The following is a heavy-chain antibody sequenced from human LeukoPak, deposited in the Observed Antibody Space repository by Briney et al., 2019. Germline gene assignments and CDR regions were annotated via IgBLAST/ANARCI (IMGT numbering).Heavy chain of an antibody. CDR2: INHSGST. CDR3: ARGGVRGVIIGWFDP. CDR1: GGSFSGYY. V-gene: IGHV4-34*01. D-gene: IGHD3-10*01. J-gene: IGHJ5*02. Sequence: SETLSLTCAVYGGSFSGYYWSWIRQPPGKGLEWIGEINHSGSTNYSPSLKSRVTISVDTSKNQFSLKLSSVTAADTAVYYCARGGVRGVIIGWFDPWGQGTLVTVSS.